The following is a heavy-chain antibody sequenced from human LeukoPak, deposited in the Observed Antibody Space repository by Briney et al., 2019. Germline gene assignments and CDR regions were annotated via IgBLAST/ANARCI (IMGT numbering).Heavy chain of an antibody. CDR3: ARDEDSSGYSFDY. CDR2: INPNSGGT. Sequence: ASVKVSCKASGYTFTGYYMHWVRQAPGQGLEWMGWINPNSGGTNYAQKFQGRVTMTRDTSISTAYMELSRLRSDDTAVYYCARDEDSSGYSFDYWGQGTLVTVSS. CDR1: GYTFTGYY. D-gene: IGHD3-22*01. V-gene: IGHV1-2*02. J-gene: IGHJ4*02.